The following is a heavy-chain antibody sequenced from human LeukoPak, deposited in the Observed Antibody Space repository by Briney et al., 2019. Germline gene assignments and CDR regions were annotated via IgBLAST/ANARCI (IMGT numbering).Heavy chain of an antibody. V-gene: IGHV1-69*13. CDR1: GGTFSSYA. CDR3: ARGDSYVNWFDP. D-gene: IGHD5-18*01. Sequence: SVKVPCKASGGTFSSYAISWVRQAPGQGLEWMGGIIPIFATANYAQKFQGRVTITADESTSTAYMELSSLRSEDTAVYYCARGDSYVNWFDPWGRGTLVTVSS. J-gene: IGHJ5*02. CDR2: IIPIFATA.